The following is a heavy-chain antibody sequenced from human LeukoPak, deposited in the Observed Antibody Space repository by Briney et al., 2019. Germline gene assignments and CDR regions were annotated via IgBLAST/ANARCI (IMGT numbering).Heavy chain of an antibody. J-gene: IGHJ4*02. Sequence: PGGSLRLSCAASGFTFSSYAMSWVHQAPGKGLEWVSAISGSGGSTYYADSVKGRFTISRDNSKNTLYLQMNSLRAEDTAVYYCARLDRGYSYGYPSNYFDHWGQGTLVTVSS. CDR1: GFTFSSYA. D-gene: IGHD5-18*01. CDR3: ARLDRGYSYGYPSNYFDH. CDR2: ISGSGGST. V-gene: IGHV3-23*01.